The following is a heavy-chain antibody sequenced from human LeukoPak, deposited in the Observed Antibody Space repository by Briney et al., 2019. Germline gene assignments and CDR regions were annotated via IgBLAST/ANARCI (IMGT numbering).Heavy chain of an antibody. CDR2: MNPNSGNT. CDR1: RYTFTSYD. D-gene: IGHD6-6*01. CDR3: ARPSQASSSNTNYYYYGMDV. V-gene: IGHV1-8*01. J-gene: IGHJ6*02. Sequence: ASVKVSCKASRYTFTSYDINWVRQATGQGLEWMGWMNPNSGNTGYAQKFQGRVTMTRNTSISTAYMELSSLRSEDTAVYYCARPSQASSSNTNYYYYGMDVWGQGTTVTVSS.